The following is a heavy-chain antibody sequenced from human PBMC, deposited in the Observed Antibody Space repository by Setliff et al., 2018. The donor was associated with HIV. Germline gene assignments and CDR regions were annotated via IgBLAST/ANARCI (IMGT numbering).Heavy chain of an antibody. V-gene: IGHV3-64D*09. Sequence: QPGGSLRLSCSASGFDFSAYALHWVRQAPAKGLEYVAGIGGDEIYRYYADSVKGRFTISRDNSKNTLFLQMSSLTSEDTAVYSCVKDSLNWDSRGTFDYWGRGTLVTVSA. CDR3: VKDSLNWDSRGTFDY. J-gene: IGHJ4*02. D-gene: IGHD1-7*01. CDR1: GFDFSAYA. CDR2: IGGDEIYR.